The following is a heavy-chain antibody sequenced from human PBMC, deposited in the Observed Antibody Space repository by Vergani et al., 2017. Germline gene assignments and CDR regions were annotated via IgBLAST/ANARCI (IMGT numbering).Heavy chain of an antibody. Sequence: EVQLLESGGGLAQPGGSLRLSCAASGFTFSSYAMSWVRQAPGKGLEWVSAISGSGGSTHYADSVKGRFTISRDNSKNTLYLQMNSLRVEDTAVYYCAKDYYASGSYRYYYYYMDVWGKGTTVTVSS. CDR1: GFTFSSYA. CDR3: AKDYYASGSYRYYYYYMDV. V-gene: IGHV3-23*01. J-gene: IGHJ6*03. CDR2: ISGSGGST. D-gene: IGHD3-10*01.